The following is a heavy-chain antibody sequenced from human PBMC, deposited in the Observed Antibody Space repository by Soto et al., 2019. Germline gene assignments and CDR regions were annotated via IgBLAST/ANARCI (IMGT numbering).Heavy chain of an antibody. CDR1: GGSISSSNW. D-gene: IGHD4-17*01. CDR2: IYHSGST. V-gene: IGHV4-4*02. J-gene: IGHJ6*02. CDR3: ARVTVGYYYYYGMDA. Sequence: SETLSLTCAVSGGSISSSNWWSWVRQPPGKGLEWIGEIYHSGSTNYNPSLKSRVTISVDKSKNQFSLKLSSVTAADTAVYYCARVTVGYYYYYGMDAWGQGTTVTVSS.